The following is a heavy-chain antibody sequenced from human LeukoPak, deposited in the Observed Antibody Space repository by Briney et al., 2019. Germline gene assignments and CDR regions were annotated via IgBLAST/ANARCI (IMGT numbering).Heavy chain of an antibody. V-gene: IGHV4-31*03. CDR2: IYNSGST. CDR1: GGSISSGAYY. Sequence: SETLSLTCTVSGGSISSGAYYWSWIRQLPGKGLEWIGYIYNSGSTDYNPSLKSRLTISVVTSKNQFSLKLSSVTAADTAVYYCARDRRVTIFGVVTHRWFDPWGQGTLVTVSS. CDR3: ARDRRVTIFGVVTHRWFDP. J-gene: IGHJ5*02. D-gene: IGHD3-3*01.